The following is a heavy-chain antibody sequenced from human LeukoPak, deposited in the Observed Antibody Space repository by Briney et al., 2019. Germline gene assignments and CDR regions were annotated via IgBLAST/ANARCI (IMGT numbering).Heavy chain of an antibody. V-gene: IGHV3-74*01. CDR1: GFTFSSHW. Sequence: QPGGSLRLSCAASGFTFSSHWMHWVRQAPGKGLVWVSRINSDGSSTDYADSVKGRFTISRDNTKNTLYLQMNSLRAEDTAVYYCAREQSGGMDVWGQGTTVTVSS. CDR2: INSDGSST. D-gene: IGHD5-24*01. J-gene: IGHJ6*02. CDR3: AREQSGGMDV.